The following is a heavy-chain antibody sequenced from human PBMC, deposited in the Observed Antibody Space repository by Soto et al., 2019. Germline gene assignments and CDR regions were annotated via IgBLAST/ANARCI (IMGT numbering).Heavy chain of an antibody. CDR1: GVRCVYYS. CDR2: STWNGGNK. CDR3: ARETISCGSALDV. J-gene: IGHJ6*02. D-gene: IGHD2-21*01. V-gene: IGHV3-43*01. Sequence: GGPMGLSWATGGVRCVYYSMRWVRKEQRKGLEWVSLSTWNGGNKYYADSVKGRFTISRDGTTKSVFLQMTNLKREDTGLYYCARETISCGSALDVCGQRTTVTVYS.